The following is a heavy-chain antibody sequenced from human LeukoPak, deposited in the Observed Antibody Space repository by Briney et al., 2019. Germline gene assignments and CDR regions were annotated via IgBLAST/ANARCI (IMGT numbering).Heavy chain of an antibody. V-gene: IGHV1-24*01. Sequence: ASVKVSCKVSGYTLTELFMYWVRQAPGKGLEWMGGFDPEDGETMYAQKFQGRVTMTEDTSTDTAYMELSSLRSEDTAVYYCATDRVLWFGESHHWFDPWGQGTLVTVSS. CDR3: ATDRVLWFGESHHWFDP. CDR2: FDPEDGET. CDR1: GYTLTELF. J-gene: IGHJ5*02. D-gene: IGHD3-10*01.